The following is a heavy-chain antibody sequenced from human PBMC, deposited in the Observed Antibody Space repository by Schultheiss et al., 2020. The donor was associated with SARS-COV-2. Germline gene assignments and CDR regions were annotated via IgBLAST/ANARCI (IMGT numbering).Heavy chain of an antibody. Sequence: SQTLSLTCAVYGGSFSGYSWSWIRQPPGKGLEWIGYIYYSGSTNYNPSLKSRVTISVDTSKNQFSLKLSSVTAADTAVYYCARARLGGGIAFDIWGQGTMVTVSS. J-gene: IGHJ3*02. V-gene: IGHV4-59*01. CDR1: GGSFSGYS. CDR2: IYYSGST. D-gene: IGHD3-16*01. CDR3: ARARLGGGIAFDI.